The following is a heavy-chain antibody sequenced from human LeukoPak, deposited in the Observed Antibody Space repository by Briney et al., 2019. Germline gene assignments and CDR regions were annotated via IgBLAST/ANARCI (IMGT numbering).Heavy chain of an antibody. V-gene: IGHV4-4*07. J-gene: IGHJ4*02. CDR3: ARGDFWSGFYNY. Sequence: SETLSLTCTVSGGSISGYYWSWIRQPAGKGLEWIGRIYTSGTSNYNPSFKSRVTMSVDTSKNQFSLKLSSVTAADTAVYYCARGDFWSGFYNYWGQGTLVTVSS. CDR2: IYTSGTS. D-gene: IGHD3-3*01. CDR1: GGSISGYY.